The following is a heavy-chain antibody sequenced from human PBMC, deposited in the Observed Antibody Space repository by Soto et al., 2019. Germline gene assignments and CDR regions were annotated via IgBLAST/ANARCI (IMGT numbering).Heavy chain of an antibody. CDR1: GFIFTDYQ. CDR3: AREIGGTAPDF. CDR2: TPD. D-gene: IGHD2-21*02. V-gene: IGHV3-30-3*01. Sequence: QPGGSLRLSCVASGFIFTDYQMHWVRQAPGKGLEWVGTPDHCAEFVEGRFTISRDNSKNTLYLQMTNLRPEDTAVYFCAREIGGTAPDFWGQGTIVTLSS. J-gene: IGHJ4*02.